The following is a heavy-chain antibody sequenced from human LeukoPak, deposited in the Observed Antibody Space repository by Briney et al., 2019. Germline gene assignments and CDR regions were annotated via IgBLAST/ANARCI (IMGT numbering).Heavy chain of an antibody. CDR2: IYPDDSNT. CDR3: ARASRDGYNQNFDH. J-gene: IGHJ4*02. D-gene: IGHD5-24*01. CDR1: GYTFTRYW. V-gene: IGHV5-51*01. Sequence: SGESLKISCQGSGYTFTRYWIAWVRQMPGKGLEYMGIIYPDDSNTRYDPSFQGQVTISADRSTSTAYLQWSSLRASDTAMYYCARASRDGYNQNFDHWGQGTLVTVSS.